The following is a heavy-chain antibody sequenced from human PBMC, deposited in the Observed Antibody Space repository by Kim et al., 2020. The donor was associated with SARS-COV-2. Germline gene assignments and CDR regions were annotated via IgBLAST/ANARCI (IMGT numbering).Heavy chain of an antibody. J-gene: IGHJ5*02. Sequence: GSLSLTCAVSGGSISSSNWWSWVRQPPGKGLEWIGEIYHSGSTNYNPSLKSRVTISVDKSKNQFSLKLSSVTAADTAVYYCARRGYSSGWLPFDPWGQGTLVTVSS. CDR2: IYHSGST. CDR1: GGSISSSNW. D-gene: IGHD6-19*01. V-gene: IGHV4-4*02. CDR3: ARRGYSSGWLPFDP.